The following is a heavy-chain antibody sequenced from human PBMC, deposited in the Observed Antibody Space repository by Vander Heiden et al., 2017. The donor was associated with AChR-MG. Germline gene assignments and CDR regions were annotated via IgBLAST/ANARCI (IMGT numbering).Heavy chain of an antibody. V-gene: IGHV4-39*01. CDR3: ASWRSRAFDI. D-gene: IGHD3-3*01. CDR1: GGSISGVSFH. J-gene: IGHJ3*02. CDR2: IYYSGRT. Sequence: QLQLQESGPGLVKPSETLSRTCTVSGGSISGVSFHWGWIRQPLGKGLEWFGSIYYSGRTYYNPSLKSRVTISVDTSKNQFSLKLSSVTAADTAVYYCASWRSRAFDIWGQGTMVTVSS.